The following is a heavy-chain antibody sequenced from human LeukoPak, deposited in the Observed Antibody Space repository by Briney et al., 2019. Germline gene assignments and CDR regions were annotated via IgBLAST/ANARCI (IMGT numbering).Heavy chain of an antibody. D-gene: IGHD2-2*01. V-gene: IGHV1-69*01. CDR3: ATDVVPAANRDY. CDR2: IIPIFGTA. Sequence: GSSVKVSCKASGGTFSSYAISWVRQAPGQGHEWMGGIIPIFGTANYAQKFQGRVTITADESTSTAYMELSSLRSDDTAVYYCATDVVPAANRDYWGQGTLVTVSS. CDR1: GGTFSSYA. J-gene: IGHJ4*02.